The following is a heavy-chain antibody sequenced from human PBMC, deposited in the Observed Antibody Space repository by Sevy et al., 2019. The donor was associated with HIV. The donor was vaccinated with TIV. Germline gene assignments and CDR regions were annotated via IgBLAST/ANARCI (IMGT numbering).Heavy chain of an antibody. J-gene: IGHJ4*02. V-gene: IGHV1-24*01. CDR2: FDPEDDER. Sequence: ASVKVSCKVSGYTLTAFAMHWVRQAPGKGLEWMGTFDPEDDERIYAQKFQGRVSMTEDTSADTAYMELSSLRSEDTAIYYCATTKDYYDSSAYTVDYWGQGTLVTVSS. CDR1: GYTLTAFA. CDR3: ATTKDYYDSSAYTVDY. D-gene: IGHD3-22*01.